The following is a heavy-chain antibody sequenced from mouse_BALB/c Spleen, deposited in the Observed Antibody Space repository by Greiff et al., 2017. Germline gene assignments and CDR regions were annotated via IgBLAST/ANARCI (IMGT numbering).Heavy chain of an antibody. CDR1: GFNIKDYY. J-gene: IGHJ4*01. Sequence: VQLQQSGAELVRPGASVKLSCTASGFNIKDYYMHWVKQRPEQGLEWIGWIDPENGDTEYAPKFQGKATMTADTSSNTAYLQLSSLTSEDTAVYYCNARNRYDGVDYWGQGTSVTVSS. D-gene: IGHD2-14*01. V-gene: IGHV14-4*02. CDR3: NARNRYDGVDY. CDR2: IDPENGDT.